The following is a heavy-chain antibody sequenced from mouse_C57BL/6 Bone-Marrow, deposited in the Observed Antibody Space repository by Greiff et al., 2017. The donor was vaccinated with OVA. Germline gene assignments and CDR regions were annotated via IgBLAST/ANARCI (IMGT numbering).Heavy chain of an antibody. CDR3: ARSGYYYGSSFAY. V-gene: IGHV1-55*01. CDR1: GYTFTSYW. Sequence: QVQLQQSGAELVKPGASVKMSCKASGYTFTSYWITWVKQRPGQGLEWIGDIYPGSGSTNYNEKFKSKATLTVDTSSSTAYMQLSSLTSEDSAVYYCARSGYYYGSSFAYWGQGTLVTVSA. J-gene: IGHJ3*01. CDR2: IYPGSGST. D-gene: IGHD1-1*01.